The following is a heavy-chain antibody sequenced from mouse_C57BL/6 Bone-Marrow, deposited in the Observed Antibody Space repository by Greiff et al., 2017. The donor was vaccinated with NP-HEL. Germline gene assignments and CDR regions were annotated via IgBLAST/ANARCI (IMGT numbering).Heavy chain of an antibody. Sequence: QVQLKQSGAELVRPGASVTLSCKASGYTFTDYEMHWVKQTPVHGLEWIGAIDPETGGTAYNQKFKGKAILTADKSSSTAYMELRSLTSEDSAVYYCTRYTSIYDYDRYFDVWGTGTTVTVSS. D-gene: IGHD2-4*01. CDR2: IDPETGGT. V-gene: IGHV1-15*01. CDR3: TRYTSIYDYDRYFDV. J-gene: IGHJ1*03. CDR1: GYTFTDYE.